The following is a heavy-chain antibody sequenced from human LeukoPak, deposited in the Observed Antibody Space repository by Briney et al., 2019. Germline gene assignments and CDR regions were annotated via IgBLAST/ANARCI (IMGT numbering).Heavy chain of an antibody. Sequence: SETLSLTCTVSGGSISSSSYYWGWIRQSPGQGLEWIGSISYSRSTYYNPSLESRVTISVDTSKKQFSLKLSSVTAADTAVYYCARMATIIYNGGKFDYWGQETLVTVSS. CDR1: GGSISSSSYY. D-gene: IGHD5-24*01. V-gene: IGHV4-39*01. CDR2: ISYSRST. CDR3: ARMATIIYNGGKFDY. J-gene: IGHJ4*02.